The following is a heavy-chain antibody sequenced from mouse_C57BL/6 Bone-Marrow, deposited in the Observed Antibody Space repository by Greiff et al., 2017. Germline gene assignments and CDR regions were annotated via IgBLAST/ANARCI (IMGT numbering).Heavy chain of an antibody. V-gene: IGHV5-17*01. Sequence: EVKVVESGGGLVKPGGSLKLSCAASGFTFSDYGMHWVRQAPEKGLEWVAYISSGSSTIYYAAKVKGRFTISRDNAKNTLYLQMTSLRSEDTAMYYCATLSHYYAMDYWGQGTSVTVSS. CDR2: ISSGSSTI. J-gene: IGHJ4*01. D-gene: IGHD2-3*01. CDR3: ATLSHYYAMDY. CDR1: GFTFSDYG.